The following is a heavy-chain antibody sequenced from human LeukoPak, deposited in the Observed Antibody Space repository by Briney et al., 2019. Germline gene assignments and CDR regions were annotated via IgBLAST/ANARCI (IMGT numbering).Heavy chain of an antibody. CDR2: IIPIFGTA. D-gene: IGHD3-10*01. Sequence: GASVKVSCKASGGTFSSYAISWVRQAAGQGLEWMGGIIPIFGTANYAQKFQGRVTITTDGSTSTAYMELSSLRSEDTAVYYCARSLKYYYGSGSYSPFDYWGQGTLVTVSS. J-gene: IGHJ4*02. V-gene: IGHV1-69*05. CDR1: GGTFSSYA. CDR3: ARSLKYYYGSGSYSPFDY.